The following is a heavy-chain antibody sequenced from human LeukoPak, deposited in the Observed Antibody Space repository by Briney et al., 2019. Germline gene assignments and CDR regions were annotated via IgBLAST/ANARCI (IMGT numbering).Heavy chain of an antibody. CDR1: GITFSNYA. CDR2: IGYRGGSI. Sequence: GGSLRLSCAASGITFSNYAMSWVRQAPGKGLEWVSIIGYRGGSIYYAYSVKGRFTIPRDNSKNTLSLQMNGLRPEDTAVYYCAKSWGSTRPYYNYMDVWGKGTTVTVSS. D-gene: IGHD1-26*01. CDR3: AKSWGSTRPYYNYMDV. J-gene: IGHJ6*03. V-gene: IGHV3-23*01.